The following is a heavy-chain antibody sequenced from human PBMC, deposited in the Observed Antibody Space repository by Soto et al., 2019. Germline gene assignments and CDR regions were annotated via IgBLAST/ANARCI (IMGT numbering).Heavy chain of an antibody. J-gene: IGHJ6*02. D-gene: IGHD2-15*01. Sequence: ETLSLTCTVSGDSISSSTYSWGWIRQPPGKGLEYIGTIYYSGKTYYNWPLKSRVTMSLDTSKNQFSLRLTSVTAADTAVYFCARHPGYCSGGSCNGQYTLDVWGQGTTVTVSS. CDR1: GDSISSSTYS. CDR2: IYYSGKT. CDR3: ARHPGYCSGGSCNGQYTLDV. V-gene: IGHV4-39*01.